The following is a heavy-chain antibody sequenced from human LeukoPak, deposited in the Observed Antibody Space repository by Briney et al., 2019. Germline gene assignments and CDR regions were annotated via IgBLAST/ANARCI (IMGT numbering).Heavy chain of an antibody. CDR1: GFAFSSHA. CDR3: ARGSTYDFWSGDALDV. D-gene: IGHD3-3*01. CDR2: ISVSAEKT. J-gene: IGHJ3*01. Sequence: GGSLRLSCAAYGFAFSSHAMIWVRPAPGKGLAWVSSISVSAEKTYYADSVKGRFTISRDSSQKILNLQMKHLSVDDPAIFYCARGSTYDFWSGDALDVWGQGTMVTVSS. V-gene: IGHV3-23*01.